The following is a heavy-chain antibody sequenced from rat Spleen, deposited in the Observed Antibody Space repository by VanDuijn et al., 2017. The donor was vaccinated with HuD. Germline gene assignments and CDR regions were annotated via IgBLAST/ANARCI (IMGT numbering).Heavy chain of an antibody. CDR2: ISYEGSHT. J-gene: IGHJ1*01. Sequence: EVQLVDHGGVLVQPGRSLKLSCAPSGFSFSIYGMAWVRQAPKKGLEWVASISYEGSHTYYGDSVKGRITISRDNAKRTLNLQMDSLKSEDTATYYCTTLSSYTHWYFDFWGPGTMVTVSS. CDR3: TTLSSYTHWYFDF. V-gene: IGHV5-22*01. CDR1: GFSFSIYG. D-gene: IGHD1-2*01.